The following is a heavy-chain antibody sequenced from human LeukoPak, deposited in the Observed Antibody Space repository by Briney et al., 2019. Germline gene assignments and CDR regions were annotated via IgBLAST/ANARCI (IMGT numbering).Heavy chain of an antibody. Sequence: GASVKVSCKASGGTFSSYAISWVRQAPGQGLEWMGGIIPIFGTANYAQKFQGRVTITADKSTSTAYMELSSLRSEDTAVYYCARALRVDTAMVPGNYFDYWGQGTLVTVSS. D-gene: IGHD5-18*01. V-gene: IGHV1-69*06. J-gene: IGHJ4*02. CDR3: ARALRVDTAMVPGNYFDY. CDR1: GGTFSSYA. CDR2: IIPIFGTA.